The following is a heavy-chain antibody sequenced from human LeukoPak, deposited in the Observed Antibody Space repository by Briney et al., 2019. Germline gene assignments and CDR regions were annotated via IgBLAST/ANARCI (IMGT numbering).Heavy chain of an antibody. Sequence: SVKVSCKASGGTFSSYAISWVRQAPGQGLEWMGGIIPIFGTANYAQKFQGRVTITADKSTSTAYMELSSLRSEDTAVYYCARDPPEMATTGGAFDIWGQGTMVTVSS. D-gene: IGHD5-24*01. V-gene: IGHV1-69*06. CDR1: GGTFSSYA. CDR3: ARDPPEMATTGGAFDI. J-gene: IGHJ3*02. CDR2: IIPIFGTA.